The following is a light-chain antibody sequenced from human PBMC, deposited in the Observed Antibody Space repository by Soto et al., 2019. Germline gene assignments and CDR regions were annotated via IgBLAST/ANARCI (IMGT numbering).Light chain of an antibody. V-gene: IGKV3-20*01. CDR3: QQYSKSLPWT. Sequence: EIALTQSPDTLSLSPGELATLSCRASQSLGTKFLAWYQQKAGQAPRLLIYGTSTRATGIPDRFSGSGSGTDFTLTISRLEPEDFAVYFCQQYSKSLPWTFGRGTKVDIK. CDR2: GTS. CDR1: QSLGTKF. J-gene: IGKJ1*01.